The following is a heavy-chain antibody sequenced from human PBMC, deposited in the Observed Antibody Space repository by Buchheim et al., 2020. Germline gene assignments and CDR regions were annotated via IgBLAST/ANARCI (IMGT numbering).Heavy chain of an antibody. D-gene: IGHD3-22*01. Sequence: EVQMVQSGPEVKKPGESLKISCTSSGYSGSGYSFTMYWIGWVRQMPGKGLELMGMIYSGDSDTKYSPSFQGQVTMSVDKSISTAYLQWSSLKASDTAMCYCARHHGWDKNGSYDFDNWGQGTL. V-gene: IGHV5-51*01. CDR2: IYSGDSDT. CDR3: ARHHGWDKNGSYDFDN. J-gene: IGHJ4*02. CDR1: GYSFTMYW.